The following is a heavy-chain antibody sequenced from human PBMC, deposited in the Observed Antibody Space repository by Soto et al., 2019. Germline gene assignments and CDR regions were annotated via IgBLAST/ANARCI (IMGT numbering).Heavy chain of an antibody. J-gene: IGHJ5*02. Sequence: EMQLLESGGGLVQPGGSLRLSCAASGFTFGNYAMSWVRQAPGKGLEWVAAISGSGITTYYADSVKGRFPISRDNPKNTLYLQMNSLRAYDTAVYYCAKDLSRDGDYANWFDPWGQGTLVTVSS. D-gene: IGHD4-17*01. CDR2: ISGSGITT. V-gene: IGHV3-23*01. CDR3: AKDLSRDGDYANWFDP. CDR1: GFTFGNYA.